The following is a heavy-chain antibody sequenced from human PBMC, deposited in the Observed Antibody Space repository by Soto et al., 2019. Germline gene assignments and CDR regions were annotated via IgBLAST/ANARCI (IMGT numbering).Heavy chain of an antibody. J-gene: IGHJ5*02. D-gene: IGHD6-6*01. V-gene: IGHV4-30-4*01. CDR2: IYYSGST. Sequence: QVQLQESGPGLVKPSQTLSLTCTVSGGSISSGDYYWSWIRQPPGKGLEWIGYIYYSGSTYYNPSLKSGVTISVDTSKTQFALKLRSVTAADTAVYYCASARPDGSRLDPWGQGTLVTVSS. CDR1: GGSISSGDYY. CDR3: ASARPDGSRLDP.